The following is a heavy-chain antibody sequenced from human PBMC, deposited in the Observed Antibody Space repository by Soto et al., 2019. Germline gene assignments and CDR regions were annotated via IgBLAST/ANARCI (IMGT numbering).Heavy chain of an antibody. CDR3: ARAAGYDSSGTIDY. J-gene: IGHJ4*02. CDR1: GGTFGSYA. Sequence: ASVKVSCKASGGTFGSYAISWVRQAPGQGLEWMGGIIPIFGTANYAQKFQGRVTITADESTSTAYMELSSLRSEDTAVYYCARAAGYDSSGTIDYWGQGTLVTVSS. CDR2: IIPIFGTA. D-gene: IGHD3-22*01. V-gene: IGHV1-69*13.